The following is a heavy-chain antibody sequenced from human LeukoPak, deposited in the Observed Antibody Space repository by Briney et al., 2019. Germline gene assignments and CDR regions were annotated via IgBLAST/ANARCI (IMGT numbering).Heavy chain of an antibody. CDR1: GGSISSYY. D-gene: IGHD5-24*01. CDR3: ARGLQLGEYYFDY. J-gene: IGHJ4*02. V-gene: IGHV4-59*01. Sequence: SETLSLTCTVSGGSISSYYWSWIRQPPGKGLEWIGYIYYSGSTNYNPSLKSRVTISVDMSKNQFSLKLSSVTAADTAVYYCARGLQLGEYYFDYWGQGTLVTVSS. CDR2: IYYSGST.